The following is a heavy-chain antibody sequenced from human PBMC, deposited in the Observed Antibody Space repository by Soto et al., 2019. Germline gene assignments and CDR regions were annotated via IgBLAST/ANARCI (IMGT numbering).Heavy chain of an antibody. V-gene: IGHV4-59*11. CDR3: ERVRSGRRYFEY. D-gene: IGHD6-19*01. Sequence: TSETLCLTCTVSGGSICSHYWSCIRQPPGKGLEWIGYIYYSGSTNYNPSLKSRVTISVNTSKNQFFLKLTSVTAADTAVYYCERVRSGRRYFEYWGQGTLVPVSS. J-gene: IGHJ4*02. CDR2: IYYSGST. CDR1: GGSICSHY.